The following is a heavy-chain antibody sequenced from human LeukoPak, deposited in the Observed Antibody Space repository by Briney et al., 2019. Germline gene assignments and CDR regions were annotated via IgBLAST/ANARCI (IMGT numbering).Heavy chain of an antibody. CDR1: GFTFSSCW. D-gene: IGHD4-17*01. Sequence: GGSLRLSCAASGFTFSSCWMHWVRETPGKGLVWVSRINGAGSSISYADSVKGRVTISRDNAKNTLYLQMNNLRAEDTAVYYCARGGDYKNDYWGQGTLVTVSS. V-gene: IGHV3-74*01. CDR2: INGAGSSI. J-gene: IGHJ4*02. CDR3: ARGGDYKNDY.